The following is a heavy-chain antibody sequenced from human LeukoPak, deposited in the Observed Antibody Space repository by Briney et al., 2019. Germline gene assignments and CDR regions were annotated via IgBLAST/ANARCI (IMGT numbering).Heavy chain of an antibody. CDR2: IRGSGGTT. J-gene: IGHJ4*02. CDR1: GFTFSSGA. V-gene: IGHV3-23*01. Sequence: GGSLRLSCAASGFTFSSGAMSWVRQAPGKGLEWVSVIRGSGGTTYYADSVKGRFTISRDNSKNTLYLQMNSLRAEDTAGYYCAKGASFGGYGDYDYWGQGTLVTVSS. D-gene: IGHD4-17*01. CDR3: AKGASFGGYGDYDY.